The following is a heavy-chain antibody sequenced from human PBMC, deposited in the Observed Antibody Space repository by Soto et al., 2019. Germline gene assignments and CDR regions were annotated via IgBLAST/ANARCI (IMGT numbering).Heavy chain of an antibody. Sequence: EVQLLESGGGLVKPGGSLRLSCAASGFAFGRYALSWVRQAPGKGLEWVSAMGGSVDSKSYADSVKGRFTISRDDPKNTLFLEMNSLSPEDTAIYFCARDQISGWYDNWGQGTVVTVSS. J-gene: IGHJ5*02. D-gene: IGHD6-19*01. CDR3: ARDQISGWYDN. V-gene: IGHV3-23*01. CDR1: GFAFGRYA. CDR2: MGGSVDSK.